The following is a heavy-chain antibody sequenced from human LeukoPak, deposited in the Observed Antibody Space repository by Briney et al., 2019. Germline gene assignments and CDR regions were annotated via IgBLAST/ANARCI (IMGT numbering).Heavy chain of an antibody. V-gene: IGHV4-59*11. Sequence: SETLSLTCTVSGGSISSHYWSWFRQPPGKGLEWIGYIYYSGSTNYNPSLQSRVTISVDTSKNQFSLKLSSVAAADTAVYYCARAPRSGYPYYYMDVWGKGTTVTVSS. CDR1: GGSISSHY. D-gene: IGHD3-22*01. CDR2: IYYSGST. J-gene: IGHJ6*03. CDR3: ARAPRSGYPYYYMDV.